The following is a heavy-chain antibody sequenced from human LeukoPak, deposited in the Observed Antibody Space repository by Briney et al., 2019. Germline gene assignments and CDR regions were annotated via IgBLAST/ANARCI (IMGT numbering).Heavy chain of an antibody. V-gene: IGHV1-69*06. CDR1: GGTFSSYA. CDR2: IIPIFGTA. D-gene: IGHD3-10*01. Sequence: SVKVSCKASGGTFSSYAISWVRQAPGQGLEWMGGIIPIFGTANYAQKFQGRVTITADKSTSTAYMELSSLRSEDTAVYYCAGLMVRGVITRPIDYWGQGTLVTVSS. J-gene: IGHJ4*02. CDR3: AGLMVRGVITRPIDY.